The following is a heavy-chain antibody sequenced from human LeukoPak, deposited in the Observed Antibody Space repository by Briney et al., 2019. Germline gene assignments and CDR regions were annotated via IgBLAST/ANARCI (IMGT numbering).Heavy chain of an antibody. V-gene: IGHV1-18*01. D-gene: IGHD3-10*01. CDR2: GSTYNSDT. CDR3: AREWRMVATGWDT. Sequence: ASVKVSCKASGYSFSNFALSWLRQAPGQGLEWLAWGSTYNSDTKYSQKLQGRLTLTTDASTTTAYMELTGLRYGDTAIYYCAREWRMVATGWDTWGQGTLVVVSS. J-gene: IGHJ4*02. CDR1: GYSFSNFA.